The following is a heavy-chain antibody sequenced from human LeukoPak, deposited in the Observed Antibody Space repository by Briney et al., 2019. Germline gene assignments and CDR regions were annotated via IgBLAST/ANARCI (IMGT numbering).Heavy chain of an antibody. Sequence: GRSLRLSCAASGFTFSSYAMHWVRQAPGKRLEWVAVISYDGSNKYYADSVKGRFTISRDNSKNTLYLQMNSLRAEDTAVYYCARGDYSNSYFDYWGQGTLVTVSS. CDR2: ISYDGSNK. V-gene: IGHV3-30*01. J-gene: IGHJ4*02. D-gene: IGHD4-11*01. CDR3: ARGDYSNSYFDY. CDR1: GFTFSSYA.